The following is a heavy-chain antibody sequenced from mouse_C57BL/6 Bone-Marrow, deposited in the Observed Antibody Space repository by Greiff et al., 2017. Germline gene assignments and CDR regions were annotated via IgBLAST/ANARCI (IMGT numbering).Heavy chain of an antibody. D-gene: IGHD1-1*01. Sequence: VQLQQSGPELVKPGASVKISCKASGYSFTGYYMNWVKQSPEKSLEWIGEINPSTGGTTYNQKFKAKATLTVDKSSSTAYMQLKSLTSEDSAVYYCARWEAPYYGSSYRYCDVWGTGTTVTVAS. CDR1: GYSFTGYY. CDR3: ARWEAPYYGSSYRYCDV. CDR2: INPSTGGT. V-gene: IGHV1-42*01. J-gene: IGHJ1*03.